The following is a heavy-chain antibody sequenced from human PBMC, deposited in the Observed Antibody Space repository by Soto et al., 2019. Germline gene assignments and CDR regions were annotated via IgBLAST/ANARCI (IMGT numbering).Heavy chain of an antibody. Sequence: ASVKVSCKSSGYSFSSDHLHWVRQAPGQGLEWMGIINPSGGTTVAQKLQGRLTMTRDTSTSTVYAELSSLRSEDTAVYYCARGTGSGGWHFGYWGQGTLVTSPQ. CDR3: ARGTGSGGWHFGY. V-gene: IGHV1-46*04. J-gene: IGHJ4*02. CDR1: GYSFSSDH. D-gene: IGHD6-19*01. CDR2: INPSGGT.